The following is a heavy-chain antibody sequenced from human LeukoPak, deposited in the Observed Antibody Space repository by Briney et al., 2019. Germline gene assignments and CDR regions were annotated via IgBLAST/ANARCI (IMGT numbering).Heavy chain of an antibody. D-gene: IGHD1-26*01. V-gene: IGHV5-51*01. CDR1: GYSFTSYW. J-gene: IGHJ4*02. Sequence: GESLKISCKGSGYSFTSYWIGWVRQIPGKGLEWMGIIYPGDSDTRYSPSFQGQVTISADKSISTAYLQWSSLKASDTAMYYCARPGPDSWWELDYWGQGTLVTVSS. CDR3: ARPGPDSWWELDY. CDR2: IYPGDSDT.